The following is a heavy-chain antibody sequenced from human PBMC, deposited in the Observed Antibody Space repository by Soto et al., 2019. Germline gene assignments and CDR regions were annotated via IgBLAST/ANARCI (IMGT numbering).Heavy chain of an antibody. J-gene: IGHJ5*02. CDR3: ARLRYRSSRYCSSTSCYIWFDP. CDR2: ISGYNGNT. V-gene: IGHV1-18*04. D-gene: IGHD2-2*02. CDR1: GYTFTSYG. Sequence: ASVKVSCKASGYTFTSYGISWVRQAPGQGLQWMGWISGYNGNTKYAEDLQGRVTMTTDTSTRTAFMELRSLRSDDTAVYYCARLRYRSSRYCSSTSCYIWFDPWGQGTLVTVSS.